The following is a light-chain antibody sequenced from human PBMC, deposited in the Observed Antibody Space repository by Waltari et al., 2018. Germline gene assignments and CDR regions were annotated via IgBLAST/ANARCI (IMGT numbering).Light chain of an antibody. J-gene: IGLJ1*01. V-gene: IGLV2-8*01. Sequence: QSALTQPPSASGSPGQSVPISCTGTSSDVGCYDYVSWYQQHPGKAPKLMIHDVNKRPSGVPDRFSGSKSGNTASLTVSGLQAEDEADYFCNSYAGSKHYVFGTGTKVTVL. CDR3: NSYAGSKHYV. CDR1: SSDVGCYDY. CDR2: DVN.